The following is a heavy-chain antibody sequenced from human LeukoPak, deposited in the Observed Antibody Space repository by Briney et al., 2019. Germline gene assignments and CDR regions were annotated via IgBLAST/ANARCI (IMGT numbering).Heavy chain of an antibody. Sequence: ASVKVSCKASGYTFTSYDINWVRQATGQGLEWMGWMNHNSGNTGYAQKFQGRVTMTRNTSISTAYMELSRLRSDDTAVYYCARAPRYCTNGVCSENWGQGTLVTVSS. J-gene: IGHJ4*02. CDR1: GYTFTSYD. CDR3: ARAPRYCTNGVCSEN. V-gene: IGHV1-8*01. CDR2: MNHNSGNT. D-gene: IGHD2-8*01.